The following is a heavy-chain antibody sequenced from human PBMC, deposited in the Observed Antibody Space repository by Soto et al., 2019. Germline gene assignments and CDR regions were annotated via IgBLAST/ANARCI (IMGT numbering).Heavy chain of an antibody. CDR2: MNPNSGNT. J-gene: IGHJ6*03. CDR1: GYTFTSYD. D-gene: IGHD6-6*01. V-gene: IGHV1-8*01. Sequence: GASVKVSCKASGYTFTSYDINWVRQATGQGLEWMGWMNPNSGNTGYAQKFQGRVTMTRNTSISTAYMELSSLRSEDTAVYYCAISIAARHYYYMDVWGKGTTVTVSS. CDR3: AISIAARHYYYMDV.